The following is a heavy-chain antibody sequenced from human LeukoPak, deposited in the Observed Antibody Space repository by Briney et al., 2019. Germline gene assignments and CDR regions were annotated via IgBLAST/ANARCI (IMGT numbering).Heavy chain of an antibody. CDR2: IYPGDSDT. Sequence: GESLKISCKGSGYSFTSYWIGWVRQMPGKGLEWMGIIYPGDSDTRYSPSFQGQVTISADKSISTAYLQWSSLKASDTAMYYCARSVLMVYATNYFDYWGQGTLVTVSS. J-gene: IGHJ4*02. CDR3: ARSVLMVYATNYFDY. D-gene: IGHD2-8*01. V-gene: IGHV5-51*01. CDR1: GYSFTSYW.